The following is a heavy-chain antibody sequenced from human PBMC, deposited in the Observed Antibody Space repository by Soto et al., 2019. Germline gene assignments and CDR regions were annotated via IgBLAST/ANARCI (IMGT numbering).Heavy chain of an antibody. J-gene: IGHJ4*02. CDR1: GGSFSGYY. V-gene: IGHV4-34*01. D-gene: IGHD5-18*01. CDR2: INHSGST. CDR3: ESVVDTAMVTTDY. Sequence: PSETLSLTCAVYGGSFSGYYWSWIRQPPGKGLEWIGEINHSGSTNYNPSLKSRVTISVDTPKNQFSLKLSSVTAADTAVYYCESVVDTAMVTTDYWGQGTLVTVSS.